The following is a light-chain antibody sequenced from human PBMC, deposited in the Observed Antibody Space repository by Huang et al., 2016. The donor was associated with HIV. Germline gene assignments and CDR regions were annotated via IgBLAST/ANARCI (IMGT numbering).Light chain of an antibody. Sequence: IPLTQSPSSLSASVGDRVTITCRASEGIGNYLACYQQKPGKAPKLLVDGASTLQNGVPSRFSGTGSGTHFTLTISSLQPEDFATYYCQQLSTYPRTFGQGTKVEIK. CDR1: EGIGNY. CDR2: GAS. V-gene: IGKV1-9*01. J-gene: IGKJ1*01. CDR3: QQLSTYPRT.